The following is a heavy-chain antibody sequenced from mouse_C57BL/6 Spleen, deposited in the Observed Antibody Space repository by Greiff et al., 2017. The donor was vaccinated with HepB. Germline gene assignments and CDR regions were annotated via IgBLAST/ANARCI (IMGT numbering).Heavy chain of an antibody. CDR3: ARRDRTTEGDY. J-gene: IGHJ2*01. Sequence: EVQLQQSGPVLVKPGASVKMSCKASGYTFTDYYMNWVKQSHGKSLEWIGVINPYNGGTSYNQKFKGKATLTVDKSSSTAYMELNSLTSADSAVYYCARRDRTTEGDYWGQSTTLTVSS. V-gene: IGHV1-19*01. CDR1: GYTFTDYY. D-gene: IGHD5-5*01. CDR2: INPYNGGT.